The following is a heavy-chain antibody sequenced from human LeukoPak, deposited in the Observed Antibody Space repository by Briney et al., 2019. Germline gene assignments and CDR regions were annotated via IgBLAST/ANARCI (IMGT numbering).Heavy chain of an antibody. CDR1: GFTFSNYA. Sequence: PGGSLRLSCAASGFTFSNYAMSWVRQAPGEGLEWVSTISSGGRDTYYADSVKGRFTISRDNSKNTLYLQMNSLRAEDTAVYYCAKYYCSGGSCYSPPFDYWGQGTLVTVSS. D-gene: IGHD2-15*01. J-gene: IGHJ4*02. CDR3: AKYYCSGGSCYSPPFDY. V-gene: IGHV3-23*01. CDR2: ISSGGRDT.